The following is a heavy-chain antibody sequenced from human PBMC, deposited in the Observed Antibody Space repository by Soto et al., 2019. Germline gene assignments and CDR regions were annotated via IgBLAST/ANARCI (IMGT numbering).Heavy chain of an antibody. Sequence: EVQLLESGGGLVQPGGSLRLSCAASGFTFSSYAMRWVRQAPGKGLEWVSAISGSGGSTYYADSVKGRFTISRDNSKNTLYLHINSLSAEDTAVYYSARRAPGTYFDYWGQGTLVTVSS. CDR1: GFTFSSYA. D-gene: IGHD6-13*01. J-gene: IGHJ4*02. CDR3: ARRAPGTYFDY. V-gene: IGHV3-23*01. CDR2: ISGSGGST.